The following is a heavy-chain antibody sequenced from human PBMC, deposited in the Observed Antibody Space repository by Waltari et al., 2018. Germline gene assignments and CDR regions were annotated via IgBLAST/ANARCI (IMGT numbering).Heavy chain of an antibody. CDR2: IYYSGTT. CDR3: ARQLRFVDWIPRYFDS. D-gene: IGHD3-3*01. V-gene: IGHV4-39*01. CDR1: GDSISGSRNY. J-gene: IGHJ4*02. Sequence: QMELQESGPRLVKPSENLSLTCNVSGDSISGSRNYWAWLRQPPGKNLQWIGSIYYSGTTYYNPSLKVSFAISVDTTRNQFSLNVNSVTAADTGIYYCARQLRFVDWIPRYFDSWGRGTLATVSS.